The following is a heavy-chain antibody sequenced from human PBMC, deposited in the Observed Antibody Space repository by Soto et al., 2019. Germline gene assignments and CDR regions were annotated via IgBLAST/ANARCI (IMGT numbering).Heavy chain of an antibody. CDR2: IYYSGST. Sequence: PSETLSLTCTVSGGSISSYYWSWIRQPPGKGLEWIGYIYYSGSTNYNPSLKSRVTISVDTSKNQFSLKLSSVTAADTAVYYCARSSGIAVAVFRSVFAFDIWGQGTMVTVSS. CDR3: ARSSGIAVAVFRSVFAFDI. J-gene: IGHJ3*02. D-gene: IGHD6-19*01. V-gene: IGHV4-59*01. CDR1: GGSISSYY.